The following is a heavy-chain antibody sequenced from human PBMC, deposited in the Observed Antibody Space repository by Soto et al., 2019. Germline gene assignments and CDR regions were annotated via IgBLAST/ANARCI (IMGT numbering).Heavy chain of an antibody. Sequence: PVGSLRLSCAASGFTFSWYTMNWFRQAPGKGLEWVSSISASSTYIYYADSVKGRFAISRDNAKNSLHLQTNSLRAEDTAVYYCVPFYFATVDYWGQGTLVTVSS. J-gene: IGHJ4*02. D-gene: IGHD2-15*01. V-gene: IGHV3-21*01. CDR3: VPFYFATVDY. CDR1: GFTFSWYT. CDR2: ISASSTYI.